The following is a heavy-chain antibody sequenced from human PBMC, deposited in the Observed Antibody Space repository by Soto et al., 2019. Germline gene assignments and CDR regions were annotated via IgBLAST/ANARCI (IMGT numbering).Heavy chain of an antibody. V-gene: IGHV3-53*01. J-gene: IGHJ6*02. D-gene: IGHD6-13*01. CDR2: LYGGDNP. Sequence: EVQLVESGGGLIQPGGSLRLSCAASGLTVSSNYMNWVRQAPGKGLEWVSALYGGDNPEYADSVKGRFTISRDNSRNTLYLKMNSLRADDTAVYYCAKRQQLVRYYYGLDVWGQGTTVTVSS. CDR1: GLTVSSNY. CDR3: AKRQQLVRYYYGLDV.